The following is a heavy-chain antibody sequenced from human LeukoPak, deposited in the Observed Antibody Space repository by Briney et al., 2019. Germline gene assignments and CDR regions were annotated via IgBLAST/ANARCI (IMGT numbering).Heavy chain of an antibody. CDR2: IIPILGIA. CDR3: ARDTEGYLVQFDY. CDR1: GGTFSSYA. D-gene: IGHD3-10*01. V-gene: IGHV1-69*04. Sequence: ASVKVSCKASGGTFSSYAISWVRQAPGQGLEWMGRIIPILGIANYAQKFQGRVTITADKSTSTAYMELRSLRSDDTAVYYCARDTEGYLVQFDYWGQGTLVTVSS. J-gene: IGHJ4*02.